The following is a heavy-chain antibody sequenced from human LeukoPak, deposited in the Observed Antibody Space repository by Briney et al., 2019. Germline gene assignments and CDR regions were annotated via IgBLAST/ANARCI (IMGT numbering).Heavy chain of an antibody. V-gene: IGHV3-48*04. D-gene: IGHD1-1*01. CDR2: ISSSSSSI. Sequence: GGSLRLSCAASGFTFSSYSMNWARQAPGKGLEWVSYISSSSSSIYHADSLKGRFTISRDNAKNSLYLQMNSLRAEDTAVYYCARRGSSNNWYSNGMDVWGQGTTVTVSS. CDR3: ARRGSSNNWYSNGMDV. CDR1: GFTFSSYS. J-gene: IGHJ6*02.